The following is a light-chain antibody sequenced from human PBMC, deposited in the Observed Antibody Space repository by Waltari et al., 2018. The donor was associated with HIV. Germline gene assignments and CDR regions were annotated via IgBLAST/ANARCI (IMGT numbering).Light chain of an antibody. Sequence: QSALTPPPSASGSPGQSVTIPCTGTSSDVGGYNYVSWYQQHPGKAPKLMIYEVSKRPSGVPDRFSGSKSGNTASLTVSGLQAEDEADYYCSSYAGSNNFGVFGGGTKLTVL. V-gene: IGLV2-8*01. CDR3: SSYAGSNNFGV. J-gene: IGLJ2*01. CDR2: EVS. CDR1: SSDVGGYNY.